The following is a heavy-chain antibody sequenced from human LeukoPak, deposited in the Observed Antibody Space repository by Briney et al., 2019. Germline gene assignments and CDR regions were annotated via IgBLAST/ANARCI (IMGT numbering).Heavy chain of an antibody. V-gene: IGHV3-30*18. D-gene: IGHD4-17*01. CDR1: GVVFRTYG. Sequence: PGGSLRLSCAASGVVFRTYGMHWVRQAPGKGLEWVAVISYTGSDKYYADSVKGRFTISRDNSKDTVSLEIDSLTTDDTAVYYCAKGGTTKGYHFDYWGQGILVTVSS. CDR3: AKGGTTKGYHFDY. CDR2: ISYTGSDK. J-gene: IGHJ4*02.